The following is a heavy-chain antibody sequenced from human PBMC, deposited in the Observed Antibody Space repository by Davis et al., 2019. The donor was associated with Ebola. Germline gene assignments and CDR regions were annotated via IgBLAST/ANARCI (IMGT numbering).Heavy chain of an antibody. CDR1: GGSISSSSYY. CDR3: ARDNSGWQFDY. J-gene: IGHJ4*02. Sequence: SETLSLTCTVSGGSISSSSYYWGWIRQPPGKGLEWIGSIYYSGSTYYNPSLKSRVTISVDTSKNQFSLKLSSVTAADTAMYYCARDNSGWQFDYWGQGTLVTVSS. CDR2: IYYSGST. V-gene: IGHV4-39*07. D-gene: IGHD6-19*01.